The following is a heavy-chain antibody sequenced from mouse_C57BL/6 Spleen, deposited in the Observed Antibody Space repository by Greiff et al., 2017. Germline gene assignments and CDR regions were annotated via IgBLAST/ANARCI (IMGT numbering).Heavy chain of an antibody. J-gene: IGHJ3*01. CDR3: AKNAPSGTWFAY. D-gene: IGHD4-1*01. CDR1: GYTFTSYW. CDR2: IHPNSGST. Sequence: QVQLQQSGAELVKPGASVKLSCKASGYTFTSYWMHWVKQRPGQGLEWIGMIHPNSGSTNYNEKFKSKATLTVDKSSSTAYMQLSSLTSEDSAVYYCAKNAPSGTWFAYWGQGTLVTVSA. V-gene: IGHV1-64*01.